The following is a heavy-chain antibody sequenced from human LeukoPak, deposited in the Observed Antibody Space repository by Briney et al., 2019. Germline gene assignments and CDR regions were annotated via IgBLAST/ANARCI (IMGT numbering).Heavy chain of an antibody. J-gene: IGHJ5*02. Sequence: PSETLSLTCTVSDGSISSYHWSWIRQSAGKGLEWIGRIYSSGSTNYNPSLKSRVTMSVDTSKNQFSLKLSSVTAAATAVYYCARGLKYSGTYGWFDPWGQGTPVTVSS. CDR3: ARGLKYSGTYGWFDP. CDR1: DGSISSYH. CDR2: IYSSGST. V-gene: IGHV4-4*07. D-gene: IGHD1-26*01.